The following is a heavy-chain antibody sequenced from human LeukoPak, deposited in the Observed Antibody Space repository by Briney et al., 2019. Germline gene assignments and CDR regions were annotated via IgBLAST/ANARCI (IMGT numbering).Heavy chain of an antibody. D-gene: IGHD3-16*01. CDR2: IYGSGST. V-gene: IGHV4-4*07. J-gene: IGHJ5*02. Sequence: SETLSLTCTVSGGSIRSYWSWIRQPAGKGLERVWRIYGSGSTDYNPSLKSRVTMSIDTATNQFSLNLIFVTAADTAVYNYERDSGTSGGVKFDPWGQGNLVTVSS. CDR3: ERDSGTSGGVKFDP. CDR1: GGSIRSY.